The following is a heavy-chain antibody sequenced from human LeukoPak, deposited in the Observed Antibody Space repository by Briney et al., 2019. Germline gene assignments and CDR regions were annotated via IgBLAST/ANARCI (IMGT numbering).Heavy chain of an antibody. J-gene: IGHJ4*02. D-gene: IGHD6-19*01. CDR2: ISGSGGST. CDR1: GFTFSSYA. V-gene: IGHV3-23*01. Sequence: GGSLRLSCAASGFTFSSYAMTWVRQAPGKGLEWVSTISGSGGSTYNADSVKGRFTIFRDNSKNTLYPQMNSLRAEDTAVYYCAKASSDSSGWSYYWGQGTLVTVSS. CDR3: AKASSDSSGWSYY.